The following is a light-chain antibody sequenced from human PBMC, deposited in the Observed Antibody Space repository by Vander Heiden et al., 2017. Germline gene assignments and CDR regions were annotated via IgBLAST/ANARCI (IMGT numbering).Light chain of an antibody. CDR3: QRRSTWPIT. CDR1: QSVSSY. CDR2: DAS. J-gene: IGKJ4*01. V-gene: IGKV3-11*01. Sequence: EIVLTQPPSTLSLAPGERATLSCRARQSVSSYLAWYQQKPGQAPRLLIYDASNRGTGIPARFSGSGSGTDFTLTISMLEPEDFAVYYCQRRSTWPITFGGGTKVEIK.